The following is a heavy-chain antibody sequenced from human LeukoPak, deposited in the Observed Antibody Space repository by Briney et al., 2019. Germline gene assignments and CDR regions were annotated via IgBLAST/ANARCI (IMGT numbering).Heavy chain of an antibody. J-gene: IGHJ4*02. Sequence: PSETLSLTCTVSGGSISSYYWSWIRQPPGKGLEWIGYIYYSGSTNYNPSLKSRVTISVGTSKNQFSLKLSSVTAADTAVYYCASSNWNPFDYWGQGTLVTVSS. D-gene: IGHD1-1*01. V-gene: IGHV4-59*01. CDR3: ASSNWNPFDY. CDR1: GGSISSYY. CDR2: IYYSGST.